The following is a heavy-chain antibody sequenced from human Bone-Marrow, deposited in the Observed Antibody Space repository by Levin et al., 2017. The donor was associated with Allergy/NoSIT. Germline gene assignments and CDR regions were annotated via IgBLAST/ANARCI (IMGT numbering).Heavy chain of an antibody. V-gene: IGHV3-30-3*01. D-gene: IGHD2-2*01. Sequence: GESLKISCAASGFTFSSYAMHWVRQAPGKGLEWVAVISYDGSNKYYADSVKGRFTISRDNSKNTLYLQMNSLRAEDTAVYYCARGPCISTSYYYYGMDVWGQGTTVTVSS. CDR1: GFTFSSYA. CDR3: ARGPCISTSYYYYGMDV. J-gene: IGHJ6*02. CDR2: ISYDGSNK.